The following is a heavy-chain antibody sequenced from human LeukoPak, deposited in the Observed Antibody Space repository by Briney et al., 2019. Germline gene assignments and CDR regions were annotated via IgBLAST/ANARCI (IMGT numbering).Heavy chain of an antibody. CDR2: IKSKTDGETT. Sequence: GGSLRLSCVDSGFTFTNAWMSWVRQAPGKGLEWIGRIKSKTDGETTNYAEPVRGRFTISRDDSKSAVHLQMNSLKIEDTAVYYCTTDLGTYYHGSQRLIPIDYWGQGTLVTVSS. CDR3: TTDLGTYYHGSQRLIPIDY. J-gene: IGHJ4*02. D-gene: IGHD3-10*01. CDR1: GFTFTNAW. V-gene: IGHV3-15*01.